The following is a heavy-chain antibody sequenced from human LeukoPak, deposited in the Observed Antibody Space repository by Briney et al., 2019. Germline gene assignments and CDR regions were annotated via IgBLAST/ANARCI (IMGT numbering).Heavy chain of an antibody. CDR2: ISSSSSTI. D-gene: IGHD5-18*01. CDR1: GFTFSSCS. V-gene: IGHV3-48*01. J-gene: IGHJ4*02. CDR3: ARVLYSYGYTSFDY. Sequence: PGGSLRLSCAAPGFTFSSCSMKWVRQAPGKGLEWVSYISSSSSTIYYADSVKGRFTISRDNAKNSLYLQMNSLRAEDTAVYYCARVLYSYGYTSFDYWGQGTLVTVSS.